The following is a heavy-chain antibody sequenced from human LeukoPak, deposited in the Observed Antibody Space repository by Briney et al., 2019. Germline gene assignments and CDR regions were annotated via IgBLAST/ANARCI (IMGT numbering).Heavy chain of an antibody. CDR1: GFTFSNTW. D-gene: IGHD1-26*01. CDR2: IKSKTDGGTT. CDR3: TTDPTLGAADY. Sequence: GGSLSLSCAVSGFTFSNTWMNWVRQAPGKGLEWVGRIKSKTDGGTTDYAAPVKGRFTISRGDSKNTLYLQMNSLKTEDTAVYYCTTDPTLGAADYWGQGTLVTVSS. J-gene: IGHJ4*02. V-gene: IGHV3-15*01.